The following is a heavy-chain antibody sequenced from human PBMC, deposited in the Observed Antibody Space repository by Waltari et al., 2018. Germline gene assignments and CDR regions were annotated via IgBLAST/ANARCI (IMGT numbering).Heavy chain of an antibody. Sequence: EVQLVESGGGLVQPGGSLRLSCEASGFTFSSYWMHWVRQVPGKGLVWVSAVTDEGRRTSYADSGKGRFTSSGDNAKNTLYLQMNSLRAEDTAVYYCARHRPGGYGMDVWSHGTTVTVSS. V-gene: IGHV3-74*01. CDR1: GFTFSSYW. CDR3: ARHRPGGYGMDV. CDR2: VTDEGRRT. J-gene: IGHJ6*02. D-gene: IGHD2-15*01.